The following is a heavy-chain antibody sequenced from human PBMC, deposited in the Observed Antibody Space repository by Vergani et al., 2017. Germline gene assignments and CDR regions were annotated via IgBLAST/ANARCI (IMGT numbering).Heavy chain of an antibody. D-gene: IGHD3-22*01. CDR3: ARIWGSGYYYGAFDI. CDR1: GFSLSTSGMR. J-gene: IGHJ3*02. Sequence: QVTLKESGPALVKPTQTLTLTCTFSGFSLSTSGMRVNWIRQPPGKALEWLARIDWDDDKFYSTPLKTRLTISKDTSKNQVVLTMTNMGPVDTATYYCARIWGSGYYYGAFDIWGQGTMVTVSS. V-gene: IGHV2-70*04. CDR2: IDWDDDK.